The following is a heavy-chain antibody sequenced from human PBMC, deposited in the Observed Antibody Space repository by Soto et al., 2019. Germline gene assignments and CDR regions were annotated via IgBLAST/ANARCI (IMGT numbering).Heavy chain of an antibody. Sequence: EVQLVESGGGLVQPGGSLRLSCAASGFTFSTHSMNWVRQAPGKGLEWISYITSNSVTMYADSVKGRFTISRDNAKNSLYLQMNSLRVEDTAVYFCVGEVNFQLMYWGQGTLVTVSS. D-gene: IGHD2-2*01. CDR2: ITSNSVTM. V-gene: IGHV3-48*01. CDR3: VGEVNFQLMY. CDR1: GFTFSTHS. J-gene: IGHJ4*02.